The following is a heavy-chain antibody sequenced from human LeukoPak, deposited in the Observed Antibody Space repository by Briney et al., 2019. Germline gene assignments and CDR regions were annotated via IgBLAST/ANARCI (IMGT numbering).Heavy chain of an antibody. CDR2: ISPKGIT. J-gene: IGHJ4*02. CDR1: GYPINIDYS. D-gene: IGHD1-26*01. V-gene: IGHV4-38-2*02. CDR3: ARARGELLPDY. Sequence: TSETLSLTCFVSGYPINIDYSWGWIRQSPGKGLEWIGVISPKGITYYNPSLRGRVSISPDTSKNQFSLRLSSMTATDTAMYYCARARGELLPDYWGQGTLVTVSS.